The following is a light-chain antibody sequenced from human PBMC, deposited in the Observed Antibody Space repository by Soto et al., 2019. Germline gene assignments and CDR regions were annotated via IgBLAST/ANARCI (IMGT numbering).Light chain of an antibody. CDR3: QQSYSVPLT. CDR1: QNIVNY. CDR2: GAS. Sequence: DIQMTQSPSSLSASVGDRVTITCRASQNIVNYLNWYQRKPGKAPELPIYGASSLQSGVPSRFSGSGSGTDFTLTISSLQPEDFATFYCQQSYSVPLTFGGGTKVDIK. V-gene: IGKV1-39*01. J-gene: IGKJ4*01.